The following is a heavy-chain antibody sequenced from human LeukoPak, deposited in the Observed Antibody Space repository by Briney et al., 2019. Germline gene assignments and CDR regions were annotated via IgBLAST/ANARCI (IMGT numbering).Heavy chain of an antibody. CDR3: ARRLLVGGIDS. CDR2: INDSGST. CDR1: GGSISSSSYY. D-gene: IGHD1-26*01. V-gene: IGHV4-39*07. Sequence: PSETLSLTCTVSGGSISSSSYYWGWIRQPQPPGTGLEWIGEINDSGSTNYNSSLKSRVTISVDTSKNQFSLKLASVTAADTAVYYCARRLLVGGIDSWGQGNLVTVSS. J-gene: IGHJ4*02.